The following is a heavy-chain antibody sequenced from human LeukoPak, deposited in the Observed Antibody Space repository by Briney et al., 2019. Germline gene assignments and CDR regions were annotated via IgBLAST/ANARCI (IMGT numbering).Heavy chain of an antibody. CDR3: ARGSYSGYDISLEFDY. CDR1: GGTFSSYA. Sequence: ASVKVSCKASGGTFSSYAISWVRQAPGQGLEWMGRIIPILGIANYAQKFRGRVTITADKSTSTAYMELSSLRSEDTAVYYCARGSYSGYDISLEFDYWGQGTLVTVSS. J-gene: IGHJ4*02. V-gene: IGHV1-69*04. D-gene: IGHD5-12*01. CDR2: IIPILGIA.